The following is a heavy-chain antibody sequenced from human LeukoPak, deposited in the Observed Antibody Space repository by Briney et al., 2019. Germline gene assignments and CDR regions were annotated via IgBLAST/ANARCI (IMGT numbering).Heavy chain of an antibody. V-gene: IGHV5-51*01. J-gene: IGHJ4*02. CDR1: GYSFTSYW. CDR3: ARLCRYQAAAFDY. D-gene: IGHD1-14*01. Sequence: GESLKISCKGSGYSFTSYWIGLVRQMAGRGLEWMGIIYPGDSDTRYSPFFQGQVTISADKSISTAYLQWSSLKDSDTAKYYCARLCRYQAAAFDYWGQGTLVTVSS. CDR2: IYPGDSDT.